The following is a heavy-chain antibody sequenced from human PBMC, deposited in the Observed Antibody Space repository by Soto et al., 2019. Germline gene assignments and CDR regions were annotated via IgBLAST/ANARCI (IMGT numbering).Heavy chain of an antibody. D-gene: IGHD2-2*01. CDR1: GFTFSSYG. J-gene: IGHJ6*02. CDR3: ARARYQLPYYYYYGMDV. CDR2: INHSGST. Sequence: QVQLVESGGGVVQPGRSLRLSCAASGFTFSSYGMHWVRQAPGKGLEWIGEINHSGSTNYNPSLKSRVTISVDTSKNQFSLKLSSVTAADTAVYYCARARYQLPYYYYYGMDVWGQGTTVTVSS. V-gene: IGHV4-34*01.